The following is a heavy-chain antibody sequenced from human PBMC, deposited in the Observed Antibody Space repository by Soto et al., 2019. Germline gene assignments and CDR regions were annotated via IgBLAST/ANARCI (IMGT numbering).Heavy chain of an antibody. Sequence: GGSLRLSCAASGLTFSSYVMTWVRQAPGKGLXWVXAIXXSXVXXXYXXSVKGRFTISRDNSRNTLYLPMNSLRADDTAVYYCARDVGGSYCLDYWGQGTLVTASS. D-gene: IGHD1-26*01. CDR1: GLTFSSYV. J-gene: IGHJ4*02. V-gene: IGHV3-23*01. CDR3: ARDVGGSYCLDY. CDR2: IXXSXVXX.